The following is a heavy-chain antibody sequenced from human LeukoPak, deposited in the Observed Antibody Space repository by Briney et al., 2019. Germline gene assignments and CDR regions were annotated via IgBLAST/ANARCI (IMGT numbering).Heavy chain of an antibody. CDR3: ARVERRYYDSSGPPSKPFDY. J-gene: IGHJ4*02. V-gene: IGHV1-2*06. D-gene: IGHD3-22*01. CDR2: INPNSGGT. Sequence: ASVKVSCKASGYTFTGHYMHWVRQAPGQGLEWMGRINPNSGGTNYAQKFQGRVTMTRDTSISTAYMELSRLRSDDTAVYYCARVERRYYDSSGPPSKPFDYWGQGTLVTVSS. CDR1: GYTFTGHY.